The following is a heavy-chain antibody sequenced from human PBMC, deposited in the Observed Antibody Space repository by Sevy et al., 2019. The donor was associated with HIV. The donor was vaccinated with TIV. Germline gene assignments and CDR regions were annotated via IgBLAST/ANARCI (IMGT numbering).Heavy chain of an antibody. V-gene: IGHV3-30*18. J-gene: IGHJ4*01. Sequence: GGSLRLSCSGFGFTFKAFGMHWVRQAPGKGPEWLAVISSDGSNQNYADSVKGRFTISRDNSKKLLFLEMNSLIPNDTAVYFCTKESIRWTYNQGDFDHWGQGTLVTVSS. CDR1: GFTFKAFG. CDR2: ISSDGSNQ. CDR3: TKESIRWTYNQGDFDH. D-gene: IGHD1-7*01.